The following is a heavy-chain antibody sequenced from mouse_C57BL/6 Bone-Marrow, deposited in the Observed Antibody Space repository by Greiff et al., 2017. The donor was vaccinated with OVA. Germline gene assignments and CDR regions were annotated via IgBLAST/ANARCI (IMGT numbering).Heavy chain of an antibody. CDR3: ARYYSGSIFDY. V-gene: IGHV1-82*01. D-gene: IGHD1-1*01. CDR2: IYPGDGDT. J-gene: IGHJ2*01. Sequence: QVQLQQSGPELVKPGASVKISCKASGYAFSSSWMNWVKQRPGKGLEWIGRIYPGDGDTNYNGKFKGKATLTADKSSSTAYMQLSSLTSEDSAVYFCARYYSGSIFDYWGQGTTLTVSS. CDR1: GYAFSSSW.